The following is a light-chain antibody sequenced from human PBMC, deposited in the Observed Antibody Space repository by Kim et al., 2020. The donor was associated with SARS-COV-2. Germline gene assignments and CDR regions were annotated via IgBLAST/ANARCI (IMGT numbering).Light chain of an antibody. CDR2: KTT. V-gene: IGLV7-43*01. CDR1: TGPVTSGHY. CDR3: HLWHGDTWV. J-gene: IGLJ3*02. Sequence: PGGAVTLTCASSTGPVTSGHYPHWFQQKPGQSPKTLIYKTTNKRSWTPARFSGSLLGGKAALTLSGVQTEDEADYYCHLWHGDTWVFGGGTQLTVL.